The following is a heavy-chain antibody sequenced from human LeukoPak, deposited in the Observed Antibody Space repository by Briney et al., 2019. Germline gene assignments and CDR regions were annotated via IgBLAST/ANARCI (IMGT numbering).Heavy chain of an antibody. J-gene: IGHJ4*02. CDR3: ASSLVASGDY. Sequence: GGSLRLSCAASGFTFSSYSMNWVRQAPGKGLEWVANIKQDGSEKYYVDSVKGRFTISRDNAKNSLYLQMNSLRAEDTAVYYCASSLVASGDYWGQGTLVTVSS. CDR1: GFTFSSYS. V-gene: IGHV3-7*03. D-gene: IGHD2-15*01. CDR2: IKQDGSEK.